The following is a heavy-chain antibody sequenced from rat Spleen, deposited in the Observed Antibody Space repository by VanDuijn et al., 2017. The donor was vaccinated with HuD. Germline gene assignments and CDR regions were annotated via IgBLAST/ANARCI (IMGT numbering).Heavy chain of an antibody. CDR2: MWSDGNT. V-gene: IGHV2-32*01. CDR1: GFSLTSYN. CDR3: SREELFSGYLLRFAY. D-gene: IGHD2-5*01. Sequence: QVQLKESGPGLVQPSQTLSLTCTVSGFSLTSYNVHWVRQPTGKGLEWLGVMWSDGNTAYNSTLKSRLNINRDTSKSQIFLNMNSLQTEDTAIYYCSREELFSGYLLRFAYWGQGTLVTVSA. J-gene: IGHJ3*01.